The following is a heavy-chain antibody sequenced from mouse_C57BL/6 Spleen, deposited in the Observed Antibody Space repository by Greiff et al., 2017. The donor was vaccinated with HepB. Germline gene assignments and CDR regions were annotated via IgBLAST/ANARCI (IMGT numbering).Heavy chain of an antibody. CDR2: IYPGSGRT. Sequence: QVQLQQPGAELVKPGASVKMSCKASGYTFTSYWITWVKQRPGQGLEWIGDIYPGSGRTNYNEKFKSKATLTVDTSSSTAYMQLSSLTSKDSAVYYGARVPGGRPYYFDYWGNGATLTVSS. V-gene: IGHV1-55*01. CDR3: ARVPGGRPYYFDY. D-gene: IGHD1-2*01. CDR1: GYTFTSYW. J-gene: IGHJ2*01.